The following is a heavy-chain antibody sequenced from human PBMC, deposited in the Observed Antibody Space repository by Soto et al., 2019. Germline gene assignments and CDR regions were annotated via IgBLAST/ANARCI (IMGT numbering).Heavy chain of an antibody. CDR3: ARDLYSSSWYFSYYYGMDV. CDR1: GFTLSSYW. D-gene: IGHD6-13*01. CDR2: IKQDGSEK. J-gene: IGHJ6*02. V-gene: IGHV3-7*01. Sequence: GGSLRLSCAASGFTLSSYWISWVRQAPWKGLERVANIKQDGSEKYYVDSVKGRFTISRDNAKNSLYLQMNSLRAEDTAVYYCARDLYSSSWYFSYYYGMDVWGQGTTVTVSS.